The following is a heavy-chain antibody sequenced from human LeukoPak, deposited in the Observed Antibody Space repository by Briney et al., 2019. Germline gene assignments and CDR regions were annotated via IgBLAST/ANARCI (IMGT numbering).Heavy chain of an antibody. V-gene: IGHV3-23*01. J-gene: IGHJ3*02. D-gene: IGHD6-13*01. CDR3: AKDLNRELVLFRRHEEAAHPRGYAFDI. CDR2: ISGSGGST. Sequence: QAGGSLRLSCAASGFTFSSYAMSWVRQAPGKGLEWVSAISGSGGSTYYADSVKGRFTISRDNSKNTLYLQMNSLRAEDTAVYYCAKDLNRELVLFRRHEEAAHPRGYAFDIWGQGTMVTVSS. CDR1: GFTFSSYA.